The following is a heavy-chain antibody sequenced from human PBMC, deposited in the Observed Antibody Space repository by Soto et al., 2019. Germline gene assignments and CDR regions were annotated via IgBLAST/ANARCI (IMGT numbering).Heavy chain of an antibody. D-gene: IGHD2-15*01. Sequence: GGSLRLSCAASGFTFSNYGMHWVRQAPGKGLEWVAVIWYDGSNKYYADSVKGRFTISRDNSKYTLYLQMNSLRAEDTAVYYCARPGEYCSGGSCYTYYFDYWGQGTLVTVSS. CDR1: GFTFSNYG. CDR2: IWYDGSNK. CDR3: ARPGEYCSGGSCYTYYFDY. J-gene: IGHJ4*02. V-gene: IGHV3-33*01.